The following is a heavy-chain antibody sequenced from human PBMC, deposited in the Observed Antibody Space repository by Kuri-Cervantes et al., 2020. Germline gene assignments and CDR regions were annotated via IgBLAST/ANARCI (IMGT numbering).Heavy chain of an antibody. V-gene: IGHV3-48*03. CDR1: GFTFSSYE. CDR3: AKDIGDYYPPIFDY. D-gene: IGHD4-17*01. CDR2: ISSSGSTI. Sequence: GSLRLSCAASGFTFSSYEMNWVRQAPGKGLEWVSYISSSGSTIYYADSVKGRFTISRDNAKNSLYLQMNSLRAEDTALYYCAKDIGDYYPPIFDYWGQGTLVTVSS. J-gene: IGHJ4*02.